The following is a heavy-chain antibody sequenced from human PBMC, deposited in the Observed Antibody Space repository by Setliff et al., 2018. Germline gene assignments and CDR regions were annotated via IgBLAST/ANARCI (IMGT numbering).Heavy chain of an antibody. CDR2: MNPNTGGT. Sequence: RASVKVSCKASGYTFTGYYMHWVRQAPGQGLEWMGWMNPNTGGTTYAQAFQARITMTRDTSINTAYMELSRLRHDDTAIYYCAKDGSSVVRFLEWSHKDYYYMDVWGKGTTVTVSS. CDR3: AKDGSSVVRFLEWSHKDYYYMDV. J-gene: IGHJ6*03. CDR1: GYTFTGYY. D-gene: IGHD3-3*01. V-gene: IGHV1-2*02.